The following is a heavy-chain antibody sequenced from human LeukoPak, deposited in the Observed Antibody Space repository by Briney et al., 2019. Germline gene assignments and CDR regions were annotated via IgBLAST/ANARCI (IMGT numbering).Heavy chain of an antibody. CDR2: FYHSGRT. D-gene: IGHD3-10*01. CDR3: ARLYYYGPGLHHRNDY. V-gene: IGHV4-38-2*01. CDR1: GYSISSGFY. J-gene: IGHJ4*02. Sequence: PSETLSLTCSVSGYSISSGFYWGWIRQPPGKGLEWIGTFYHSGRTYYNPSLKSRVTISVDTSKNQFSLKLSSVTAADTAVYYCARLYYYGPGLHHRNDYWGQGTLVTVSS.